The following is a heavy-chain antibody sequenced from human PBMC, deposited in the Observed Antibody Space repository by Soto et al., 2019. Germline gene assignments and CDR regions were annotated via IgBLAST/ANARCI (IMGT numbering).Heavy chain of an antibody. Sequence: SVKVSCKSSGGTFGSYAISWVRQAPGQGLEWMGGIIPIPGTANYAQKFQGRVTIAADESTSTAYMELSSLRSEDTAVYYCARSQGSSTSLEIYYYYYYGMDVWGQGTTVTVSS. CDR2: IIPIPGTA. J-gene: IGHJ6*02. D-gene: IGHD2-2*01. V-gene: IGHV1-69*13. CDR3: ARSQGSSTSLEIYYYYYYGMDV. CDR1: GGTFGSYA.